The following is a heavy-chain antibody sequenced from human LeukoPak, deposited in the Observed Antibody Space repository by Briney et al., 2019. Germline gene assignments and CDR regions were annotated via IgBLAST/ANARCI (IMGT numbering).Heavy chain of an antibody. CDR1: GFTFSSYS. Sequence: PGGSLRLSCAASGFTFSSYSMNWVRQAPGKGLEWVSFISSSSSYIYYADSVKGRFTISRDNSKNTLYLQMNSLRDEDTAVYYCAKSSYYDSSGYYREHYFDFWGQGTLVTVSS. D-gene: IGHD3-22*01. CDR3: AKSSYYDSSGYYREHYFDF. V-gene: IGHV3-21*04. CDR2: ISSSSSYI. J-gene: IGHJ4*02.